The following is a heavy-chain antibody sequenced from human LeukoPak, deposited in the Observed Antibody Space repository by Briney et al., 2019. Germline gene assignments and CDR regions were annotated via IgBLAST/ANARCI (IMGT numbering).Heavy chain of an antibody. CDR3: AKDHIAAAGAYYYYGMDV. D-gene: IGHD6-13*01. V-gene: IGHV3-9*01. CDR2: SSWNSGSI. CDR1: GFTFDDYA. Sequence: PGRSLRLACAASGFTFDDYAMDWVRQAPGKGLGWVSGSSWNSGSIVYADCVKGRFTISRDNAKNYLYLQMNSLRAEDTALYYCAKDHIAAAGAYYYYGMDVWGQGTTVTVSS. J-gene: IGHJ6*02.